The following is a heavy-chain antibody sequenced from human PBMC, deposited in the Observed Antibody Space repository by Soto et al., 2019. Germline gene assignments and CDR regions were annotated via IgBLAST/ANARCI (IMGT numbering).Heavy chain of an antibody. CDR1: GFTFGDYA. CDR2: IRSKAYGGTT. CDR3: TRDAKRERYNWNYLPHGY. V-gene: IGHV3-49*04. D-gene: IGHD1-7*01. Sequence: GGSLRLSCTASGFTFGDYAMSWVRQAPGKGLEWVGFIRSKAYGGTTEYAASVKGRFTISRDDSKSIAYLQMNSLKTEDTAVYYCTRDAKRERYNWNYLPHGYWGQGTLVTVSS. J-gene: IGHJ4*02.